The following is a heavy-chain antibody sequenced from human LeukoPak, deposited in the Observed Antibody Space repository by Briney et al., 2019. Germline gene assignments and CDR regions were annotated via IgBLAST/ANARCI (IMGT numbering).Heavy chain of an antibody. V-gene: IGHV3-23*01. CDR3: AKEGNGSYYYYSYYYYYGMDV. CDR2: ISGSGGST. Sequence: GGSLRLSCAASGFTFSSYAMSWVRQAPGKGLEWVSAISGSGGSTYYADSVKGRFTISRDNSKNTLYLQMNSLRAEDTAVYYCAKEGNGSYYYYSYYYYYGMDVWGQGTTVTVSS. CDR1: GFTFSSYA. J-gene: IGHJ6*02. D-gene: IGHD3-22*01.